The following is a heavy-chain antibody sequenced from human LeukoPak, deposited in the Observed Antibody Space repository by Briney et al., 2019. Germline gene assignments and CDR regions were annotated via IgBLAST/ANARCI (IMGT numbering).Heavy chain of an antibody. Sequence: QTGGSLRLSCAASGFTFSSYAMHWVRQAPGKGLEWVAVISYDGSNKYYADSVKGRFTISRDNSKNTLYLQMNSLRAEDTAVYYCTTDLSYYYDSSGYFELDYWGQGTLVTVSS. CDR2: ISYDGSNK. D-gene: IGHD3-22*01. V-gene: IGHV3-30*04. CDR1: GFTFSSYA. J-gene: IGHJ4*02. CDR3: TTDLSYYYDSSGYFELDY.